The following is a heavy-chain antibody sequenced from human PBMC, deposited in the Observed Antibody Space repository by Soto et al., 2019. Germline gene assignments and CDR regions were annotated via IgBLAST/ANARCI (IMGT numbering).Heavy chain of an antibody. Sequence: ASVKVSCKASGYTFTSYGIGWVRQAPGQGLEWMGWINGYNGDTNYAQKLQGRVTVTTDTSTSTAYLQWSSLKASDTAMYYCARRHILTGQYYSDYWGQGTLVTVSS. CDR1: GYTFTSYG. CDR3: ARRHILTGQYYSDY. J-gene: IGHJ4*02. V-gene: IGHV1-18*04. D-gene: IGHD3-9*01. CDR2: INGYNGDT.